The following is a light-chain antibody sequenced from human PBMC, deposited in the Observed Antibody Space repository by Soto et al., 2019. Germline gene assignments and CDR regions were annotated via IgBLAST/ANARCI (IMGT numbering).Light chain of an antibody. CDR1: QSVSINY. Sequence: EFLLTPSPGTLSLSFGDRAILSCRASQSVSINYLAWYQQKPRQANRLLIYAASSRATGVPNRFSGSGSGTEFTLTISSLQSEEFAVYYCQQYNNWPLTFGGGTKVDIK. J-gene: IGKJ4*02. CDR2: AAS. V-gene: IGKV3-20*01. CDR3: QQYNNWPLT.